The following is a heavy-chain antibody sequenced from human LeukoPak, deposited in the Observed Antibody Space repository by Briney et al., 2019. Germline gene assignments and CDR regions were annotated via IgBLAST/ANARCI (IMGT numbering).Heavy chain of an antibody. CDR3: TTRALLGDYGDYVFNDY. Sequence: PGGSLRLSCAASGFTFSSYGMHWVRQAPGKGLEWVAFIRYDGSNKYYADSVKGRFPISRDNSKNTLYLQMNSLKTEDTAVYYCTTRALLGDYGDYVFNDYWGQGTLVTVSS. D-gene: IGHD4-17*01. CDR1: GFTFSSYG. V-gene: IGHV3-30*02. CDR2: IRYDGSNK. J-gene: IGHJ4*02.